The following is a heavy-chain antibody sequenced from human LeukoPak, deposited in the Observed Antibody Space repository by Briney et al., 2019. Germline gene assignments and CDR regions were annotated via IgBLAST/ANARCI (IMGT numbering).Heavy chain of an antibody. CDR2: ISSSSSYI. CDR1: GFTFSIYS. Sequence: GGSLRLSCTASGFTFSIYSMNWLRHSTGKGREWVSSISSSSSYIYYADSVKRRFTISRDNDKNSLYPQINSLRAEDTAVYYCARAREYQLLYRGMDVWGKGTTVTVSS. D-gene: IGHD2-2*02. CDR3: ARAREYQLLYRGMDV. J-gene: IGHJ6*04. V-gene: IGHV3-21*01.